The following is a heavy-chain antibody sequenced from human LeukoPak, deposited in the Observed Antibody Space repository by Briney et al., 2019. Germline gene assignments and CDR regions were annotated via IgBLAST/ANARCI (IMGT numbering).Heavy chain of an antibody. V-gene: IGHV3-23*01. CDR3: AKSLRSTRQFDY. D-gene: IGHD5/OR15-5a*01. J-gene: IGHJ4*02. Sequence: GGSLRLSCAASGFTFSGYAMSWVRQAPGKGLEWVSAISGSGGSTYYADSVKGRFTISRDNSKNTLYLQMNSLRAEDTAVYYCAKSLRSTRQFDYWGQGTLVTVSS. CDR2: ISGSGGST. CDR1: GFTFSGYA.